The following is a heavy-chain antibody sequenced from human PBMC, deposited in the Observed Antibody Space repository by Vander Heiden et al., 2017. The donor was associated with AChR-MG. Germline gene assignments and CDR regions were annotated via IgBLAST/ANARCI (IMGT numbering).Heavy chain of an antibody. CDR2: ISYDGGNK. V-gene: IGHV3-30*18. Sequence: QVQLVESGGGGVQPGRSPRLSCSPSGLPLSNYAMPWLRQDPGKGLEWVAVISYDGGNKYYADSVKGRFTISRDNSKNTLYLQMNSLRAEDTAVYYCAKGGYYYGSGSYNPNWFDPWGQGTLVTVSS. CDR3: AKGGYYYGSGSYNPNWFDP. J-gene: IGHJ5*02. CDR1: GLPLSNYA. D-gene: IGHD3-10*01.